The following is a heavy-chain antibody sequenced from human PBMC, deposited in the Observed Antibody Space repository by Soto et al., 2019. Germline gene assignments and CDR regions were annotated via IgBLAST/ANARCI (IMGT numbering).Heavy chain of an antibody. CDR3: ARGDCSSTSCYAAINYYYHYYMDV. Sequence: ASVKVSCKASGYTFTSYAMHWVRQAPGQRLEWMGWINAGNGNTKYSQKFQGRVTITRDTSASTAYMELSSLRSEDTAVYYCARGDCSSTSCYAAINYYYHYYMDVWGKGTTVTVSS. V-gene: IGHV1-3*01. CDR2: INAGNGNT. D-gene: IGHD2-2*01. CDR1: GYTFTSYA. J-gene: IGHJ6*03.